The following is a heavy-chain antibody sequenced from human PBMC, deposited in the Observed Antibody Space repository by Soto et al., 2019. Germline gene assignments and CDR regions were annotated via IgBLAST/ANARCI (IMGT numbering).Heavy chain of an antibody. J-gene: IGHJ6*03. D-gene: IGHD2-2*01. CDR2: ISWNSGSI. CDR1: GFTFDDYA. V-gene: IGHV3-9*01. CDR3: AKGSQYQLPPYYYYYYMDV. Sequence: DVQLVESGGGLVQPGRSLRLSCAASGFTFDDYAMHWVRQAPGKGLEWVSGISWNSGSIGYADSVKGRFTISRDNAKNSLYLQMNSLRAEDTALYYCAKGSQYQLPPYYYYYYMDVWGKGTTVTVSS.